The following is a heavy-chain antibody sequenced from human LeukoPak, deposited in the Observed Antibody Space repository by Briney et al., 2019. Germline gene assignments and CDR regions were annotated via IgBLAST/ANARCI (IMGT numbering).Heavy chain of an antibody. J-gene: IGHJ4*02. CDR1: GGYISTYY. Sequence: SETLSLTCTVSGGYISTYYWSWIRQSAGKGLEWIGRIYSSGSTNYNPSLKSRLAMSVDTSKNQFYLKLNSVTAADTAMYYCARNKRLGWERADTTFDYWGRGTLVTVSS. V-gene: IGHV4-4*07. D-gene: IGHD1-1*01. CDR2: IYSSGST. CDR3: ARNKRLGWERADTTFDY.